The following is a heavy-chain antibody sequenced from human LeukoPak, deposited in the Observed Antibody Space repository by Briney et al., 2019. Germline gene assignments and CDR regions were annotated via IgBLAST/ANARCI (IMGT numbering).Heavy chain of an antibody. V-gene: IGHV3-23*01. CDR2: ISVSGGST. CDR1: GFTFSSYA. CDR3: AKDRYSTSNWFDP. J-gene: IGHJ5*02. Sequence: GGSLRLSCAASGFTFSSYAMSWVRQAPGKGLEWVSAISVSGGSTYYADSVKGRFTISRDNSKNTLYLQMNSLRAEDTVVYYCAKDRYSTSNWFDPWGQGTLVTVSS. D-gene: IGHD6-6*01.